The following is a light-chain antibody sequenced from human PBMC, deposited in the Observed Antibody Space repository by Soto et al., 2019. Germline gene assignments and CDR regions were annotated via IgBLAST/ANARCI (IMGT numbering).Light chain of an antibody. Sequence: EIVLTQSPGTLSLSPGERATLSCRASQSVSSSYLAWYQQKPGQAPRLLIYGASNRATGIPDRFSGSASGTDFTLTISSLQSEDFAVYYCQQYNNWPAITFGQGTRLEI. CDR3: QQYNNWPAIT. V-gene: IGKV3-20*01. CDR2: GAS. CDR1: QSVSSSY. J-gene: IGKJ5*01.